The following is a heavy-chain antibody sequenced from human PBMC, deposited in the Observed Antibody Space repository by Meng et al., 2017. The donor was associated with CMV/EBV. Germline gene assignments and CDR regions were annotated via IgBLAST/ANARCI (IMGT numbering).Heavy chain of an antibody. Sequence: SETLSLTCAVYGGSFSGYYWSWIRQPPGKRLEWIGEINHSGSTNYNPSLKSRVTISVDTSKNQFSLKLSSVTAADTAVYYCARGFRDTIFGVVIMYGMDVWGQGTTVTVSS. CDR1: GGSFSGYY. V-gene: IGHV4-34*01. D-gene: IGHD3-3*01. J-gene: IGHJ6*02. CDR3: ARGFRDTIFGVVIMYGMDV. CDR2: INHSGST.